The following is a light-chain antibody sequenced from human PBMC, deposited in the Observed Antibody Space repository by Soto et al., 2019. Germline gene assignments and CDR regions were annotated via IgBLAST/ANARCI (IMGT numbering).Light chain of an antibody. J-gene: IGKJ1*01. Sequence: EIVLTQSPGTLSLSPGERATLSCRASQSVSSSYLAWYQQKPGQAPRLLIYGASSRATGIPDRFSGSGSGTAFTLTISRLESEDSAVYYCHQYNYRPPETFGQGTKVDIK. CDR2: GAS. V-gene: IGKV3-20*01. CDR3: HQYNYRPPET. CDR1: QSVSSSY.